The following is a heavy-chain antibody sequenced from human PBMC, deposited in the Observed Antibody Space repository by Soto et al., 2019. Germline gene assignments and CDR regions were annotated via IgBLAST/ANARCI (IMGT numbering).Heavy chain of an antibody. V-gene: IGHV3-23*01. CDR3: AKHADLGYCSGGSCYYYYYMDV. CDR2: ISGSGGST. J-gene: IGHJ6*03. D-gene: IGHD2-15*01. CDR1: GFTFSSYA. Sequence: GGSLRLSCAASGFTFSSYAMSWVRQAPGKGLEWVSAISGSGGSTYYADSVKGRFTISRDNSKNTLYLQMNSLRAEDTAVYYCAKHADLGYCSGGSCYYYYYMDVWGKGTTVTVSS.